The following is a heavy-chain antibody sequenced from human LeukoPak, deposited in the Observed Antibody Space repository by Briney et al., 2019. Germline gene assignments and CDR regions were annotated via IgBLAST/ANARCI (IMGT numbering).Heavy chain of an antibody. CDR1: GFTVSSNY. V-gene: IGHV3-53*01. CDR3: ARDGDSSGYRD. D-gene: IGHD3-22*01. CDR2: IYSGGST. Sequence: PGGALRLSCAASGFTVSSNYMSWVRQAPGKGLEWVSVIYSGGSTYYADSVKGRFTISRDNSKNTLYLQMNSLRAEDTAVYYCARDGDSSGYRDWGQGTLVTVSS. J-gene: IGHJ4*02.